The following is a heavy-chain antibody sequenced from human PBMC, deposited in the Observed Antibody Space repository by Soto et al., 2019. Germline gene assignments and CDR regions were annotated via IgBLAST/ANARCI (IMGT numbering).Heavy chain of an antibody. CDR2: IVVGSGNT. Sequence: GASVKVSCKAPGFTFTSSAVQWVRQARGQRLEWIGWIVVGSGNTNYAQKFQERVTITRDMSTSTAYMELSSLRSEDTAVYYCAADPHYYDSSGYYAYWGQGTLVTVSS. J-gene: IGHJ4*02. CDR3: AADPHYYDSSGYYAY. V-gene: IGHV1-58*01. D-gene: IGHD3-22*01. CDR1: GFTFTSSA.